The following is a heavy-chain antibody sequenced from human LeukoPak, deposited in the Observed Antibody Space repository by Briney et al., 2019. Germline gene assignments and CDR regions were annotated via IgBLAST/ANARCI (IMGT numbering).Heavy chain of an antibody. J-gene: IGHJ3*02. V-gene: IGHV1-18*01. Sequence: ASVKVSCKASGYTFTSYGISWVRQAPGQGLEWMGWISAYNGNTNYAQKLQSRVTMTTDTSTSTAYMELRSLRSDDTAVYYCARDTPVAGTGDAFDIWGQGTMVTVSS. CDR1: GYTFTSYG. D-gene: IGHD6-19*01. CDR3: ARDTPVAGTGDAFDI. CDR2: ISAYNGNT.